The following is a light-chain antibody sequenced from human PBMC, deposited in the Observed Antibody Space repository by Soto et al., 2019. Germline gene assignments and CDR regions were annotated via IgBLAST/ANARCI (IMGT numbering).Light chain of an antibody. J-gene: IGLJ1*01. CDR2: YDN. Sequence: QSVLTQPPSASGTPGQRVTISCSGSNSNIGSNTVNWYQQLPGTTPKLLIYYDNLRPSGVPDLISGSTACNSASLAISGIQSDDDADYYCAAWDDSLNGRVFGTGTKLTVL. CDR1: NSNIGSNT. CDR3: AAWDDSLNGRV. V-gene: IGLV1-44*01.